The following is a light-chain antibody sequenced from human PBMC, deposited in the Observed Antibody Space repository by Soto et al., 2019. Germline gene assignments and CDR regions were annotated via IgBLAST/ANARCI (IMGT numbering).Light chain of an antibody. V-gene: IGLV2-11*01. Sequence: QSVLTQPRSASGSPGQSITISCTGTSSDVGGYNYVSWYQQHPVKAPKLIIFDVSKRPSGVPNRFSGSKSGNTASLTISGLRAEDEADYYCCSYVGRNTYVFGTGTKLTVL. CDR1: SSDVGGYNY. J-gene: IGLJ1*01. CDR2: DVS. CDR3: CSYVGRNTYV.